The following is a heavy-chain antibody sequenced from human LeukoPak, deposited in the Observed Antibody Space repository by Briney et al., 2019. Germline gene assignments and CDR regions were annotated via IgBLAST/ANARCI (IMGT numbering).Heavy chain of an antibody. Sequence: GGSLRLSCASSGVTFSDYDMHWVRQVTGKGLEWVSAIHTSGLTYYANSVKGRFIISRDNGKDSLFLQMNSLRAGDTSVYYCARELLGPHFYGMDVWGQGTTVTVSS. J-gene: IGHJ6*02. D-gene: IGHD3-3*02. CDR3: ARELLGPHFYGMDV. CDR2: IHTSGLT. CDR1: GVTFSDYD. V-gene: IGHV3-13*01.